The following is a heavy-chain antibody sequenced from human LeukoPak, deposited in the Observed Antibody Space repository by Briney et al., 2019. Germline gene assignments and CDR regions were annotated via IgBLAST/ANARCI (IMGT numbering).Heavy chain of an antibody. V-gene: IGHV4-38-2*01. D-gene: IGHD3-3*01. CDR3: ARAYDFWSGYYLDY. Sequence: SEALSLTCAVSGYSISSGYYWGWIRQPPGKGLEWIGSIYHSGSTYYNPSLKSRVTISVDTSKNQFSLKLSSVTAADTAVYYCARAYDFWSGYYLDYWGQGTLVTVSS. CDR1: GYSISSGYY. CDR2: IYHSGST. J-gene: IGHJ4*02.